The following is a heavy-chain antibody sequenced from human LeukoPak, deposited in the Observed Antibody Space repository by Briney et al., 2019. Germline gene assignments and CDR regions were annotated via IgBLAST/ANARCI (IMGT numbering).Heavy chain of an antibody. D-gene: IGHD6-13*01. CDR2: IYYSGST. CDR3: ARDLIEFWRAAAGSY. CDR1: GGSISSSSYY. Sequence: KTSETLSLTCTVSGGSISSSSYYWGWIRQPPGKGLEWSGSIYYSGSTYYSPSLKSRVTISVDTSKNQFSLKLSSVTAADTAVYYCARDLIEFWRAAAGSYWGQGTLVTVSS. J-gene: IGHJ4*02. V-gene: IGHV4-39*07.